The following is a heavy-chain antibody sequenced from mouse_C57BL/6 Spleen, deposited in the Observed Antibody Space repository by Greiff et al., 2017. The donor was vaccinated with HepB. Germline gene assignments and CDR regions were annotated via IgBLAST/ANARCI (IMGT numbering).Heavy chain of an antibody. Sequence: EVHLVESGEGLVKPGGSLKLSCAASGFTFSSYAMSWVRQTPEKRLEWVAYISSGGDYIYYADTVKGRFTISRDNARNTLYLQMSSLKSEDTAMYYCTRDAHYSNYPYAMDYWGQGTSVTVSS. CDR3: TRDAHYSNYPYAMDY. V-gene: IGHV5-9-1*02. CDR1: GFTFSSYA. D-gene: IGHD2-5*01. CDR2: ISSGGDYI. J-gene: IGHJ4*01.